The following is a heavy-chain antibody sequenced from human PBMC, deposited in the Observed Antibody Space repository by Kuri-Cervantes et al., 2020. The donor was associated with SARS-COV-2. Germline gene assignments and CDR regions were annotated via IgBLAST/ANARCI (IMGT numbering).Heavy chain of an antibody. Sequence: GGSLRLSCAACGFTFSSYDMHWVRQAPGKGLEWVAFIRYDGSNKYYADSVKGRFTISRDNSKNTLYLQMNSLRAEDTAVYYCAKDKQGNHDYWGQGTLVTVSS. V-gene: IGHV3-30*02. J-gene: IGHJ4*02. CDR2: IRYDGSNK. D-gene: IGHD4-23*01. CDR3: AKDKQGNHDY. CDR1: GFTFSSYD.